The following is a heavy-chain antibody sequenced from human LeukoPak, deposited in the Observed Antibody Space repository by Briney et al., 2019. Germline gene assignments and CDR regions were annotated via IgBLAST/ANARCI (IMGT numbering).Heavy chain of an antibody. CDR1: GYTFTNYD. CDR2: ISTYNGNT. CDR3: AKIAYGANFFDY. Sequence: GASVTVSCKASGYTFTNYDINWVRQAPGQGLEWMGWISTYNGNTNYAQKLQGRVTMTTDTSTSTVYMELRSLRSDDTAVYYCAKIAYGANFFDYWGQGTLVTVSS. J-gene: IGHJ4*02. V-gene: IGHV1-18*01. D-gene: IGHD4/OR15-4a*01.